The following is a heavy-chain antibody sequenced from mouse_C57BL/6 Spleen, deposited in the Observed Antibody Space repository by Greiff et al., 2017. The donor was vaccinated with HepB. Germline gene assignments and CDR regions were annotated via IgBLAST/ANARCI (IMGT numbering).Heavy chain of an antibody. Sequence: VQLQQPGPELVKPGASVKLSCKASGYTFTSYWMHWVKQRPGQGLEWIGNINPSNGGTNYNEKFKSKATLTVDKSSSTAYMQLSSLTSEDSAVYYCASLLLGDYYAMDYWGQGTSVTVSS. CDR1: GYTFTSYW. D-gene: IGHD1-1*01. CDR2: INPSNGGT. V-gene: IGHV1-53*01. J-gene: IGHJ4*01. CDR3: ASLLLGDYYAMDY.